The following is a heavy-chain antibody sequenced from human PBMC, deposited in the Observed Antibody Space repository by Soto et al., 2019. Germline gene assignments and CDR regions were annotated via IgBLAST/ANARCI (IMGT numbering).Heavy chain of an antibody. Sequence: SETLSLTCTVSGGSISSYYWSWIRQPPGKGLEWIGYIYYSGSTNYNPSPKSRVTISVDTSKNQFSLKLSSVTAADTAVYYCARDVSSSWSNWFDPWGQGTLVTVSS. CDR2: IYYSGST. CDR3: ARDVSSSWSNWFDP. CDR1: GGSISSYY. V-gene: IGHV4-59*01. D-gene: IGHD6-13*01. J-gene: IGHJ5*02.